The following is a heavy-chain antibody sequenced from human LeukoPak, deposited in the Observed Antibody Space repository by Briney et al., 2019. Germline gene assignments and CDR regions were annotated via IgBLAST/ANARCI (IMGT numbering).Heavy chain of an antibody. J-gene: IGHJ4*02. CDR2: IYYSGST. V-gene: IGHV4-39*07. CDR1: GGSISSSSYY. D-gene: IGHD1-26*01. Sequence: SETLSLTCTVSGGSISSSSYYWGWIRQPPGKGLEWIGSIYYSGSTYYNPSLKSRVTISVDTSKNQFSLKLSSVTAADTAVYYCARTSWELLGSDYWGQGTLVTVSS. CDR3: ARTSWELLGSDY.